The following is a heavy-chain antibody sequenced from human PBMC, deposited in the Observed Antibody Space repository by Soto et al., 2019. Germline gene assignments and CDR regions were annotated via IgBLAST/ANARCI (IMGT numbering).Heavy chain of an antibody. V-gene: IGHV3-30*03. CDR2: ISYDGSNK. Sequence: PGGSLRLSCAASGFTFSTYGMHWVRQAPGKGLEWVAVISYDGSNKYYADSVKGRFTISRDNSKNTLYLQMNSLRAEDTAVYYCARDLTYYYYGMDVWGQGTTVTVSS. CDR1: GFTFSTYG. J-gene: IGHJ6*02. CDR3: ARDLTYYYYGMDV.